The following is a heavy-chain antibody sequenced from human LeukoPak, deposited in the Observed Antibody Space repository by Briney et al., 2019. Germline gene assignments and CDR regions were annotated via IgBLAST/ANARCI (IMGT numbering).Heavy chain of an antibody. Sequence: PGGSLRLSCAASGFTFRSYSMNWVRQAPGKEMEWVSSISSSSSCIYYADSVKGRFTISRDNAKNSLYLQMNSLRAEDTAVYYCAPLPYSSGPNWFDPWGQGTLVTVSS. J-gene: IGHJ5*02. CDR2: ISSSSSCI. D-gene: IGHD6-19*01. CDR1: GFTFRSYS. CDR3: APLPYSSGPNWFDP. V-gene: IGHV3-21*01.